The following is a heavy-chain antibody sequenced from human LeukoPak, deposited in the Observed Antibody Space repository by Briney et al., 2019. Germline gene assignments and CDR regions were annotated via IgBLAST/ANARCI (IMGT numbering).Heavy chain of an antibody. Sequence: SETLSLTCTVSGGSISSSNWWSWVRQPPGKGLEWIGEIYHSGSTNYNPSLKSRVTISVDKSKNQFSLKLSSVTAADTAVYYCALLYYSDAFDIWGQGTMVTVSS. CDR3: ALLYYSDAFDI. V-gene: IGHV4-4*02. J-gene: IGHJ3*02. CDR1: GGSISSSNW. D-gene: IGHD3-10*01. CDR2: IYHSGST.